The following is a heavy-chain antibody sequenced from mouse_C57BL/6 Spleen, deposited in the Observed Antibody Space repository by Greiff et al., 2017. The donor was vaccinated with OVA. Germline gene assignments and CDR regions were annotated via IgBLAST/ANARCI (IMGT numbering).Heavy chain of an antibody. V-gene: IGHV3-6*01. CDR1: GYSITSGYY. D-gene: IGHD1-1*01. CDR3: ARRGSRAMDY. Sequence: EVQLVESGPGLVKPSQSLSLTCSVTGYSITSGYYWNWIRQFPGNKLEWMGYISYDGSNNYNPSLKNRISNTRDTSKNQFFLKLNSVTTEDTATYYCARRGSRAMDYWGQGTSVTVSS. CDR2: ISYDGSN. J-gene: IGHJ4*01.